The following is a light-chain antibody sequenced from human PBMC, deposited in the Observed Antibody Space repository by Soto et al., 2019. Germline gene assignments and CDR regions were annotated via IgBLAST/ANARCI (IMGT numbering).Light chain of an antibody. Sequence: DIQMTQSPSSLSASVGDRVTITCRASPGISNYLAWYQQKPGKVPKLLIYAASTLQSGVPSRFSGSGPGTDFTLTISSLQPEDVATYYCQKYNSAPRSPVGPGTKVDIK. CDR3: QKYNSAPRSP. CDR2: AAS. V-gene: IGKV1-27*01. J-gene: IGKJ3*01. CDR1: PGISNY.